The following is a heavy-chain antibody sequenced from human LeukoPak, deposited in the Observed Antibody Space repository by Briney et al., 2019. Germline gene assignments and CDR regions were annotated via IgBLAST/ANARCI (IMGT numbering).Heavy chain of an antibody. Sequence: ASVKISCKASGYTFTSYGISWVRQAPGQGLEWMGWISAYNGNTNYAQKLQGRVTMTTDTSTSTAYMELRSLRSDDTAVYYCARDYPFVDSSGKVRGHSYYYYGMDVWGQGTTVTVSS. CDR1: GYTFTSYG. V-gene: IGHV1-18*01. J-gene: IGHJ6*02. CDR3: ARDYPFVDSSGKVRGHSYYYYGMDV. CDR2: ISAYNGNT. D-gene: IGHD6-19*01.